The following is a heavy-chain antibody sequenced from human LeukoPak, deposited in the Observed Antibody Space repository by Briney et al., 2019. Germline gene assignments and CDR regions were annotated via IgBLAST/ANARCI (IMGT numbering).Heavy chain of an antibody. CDR3: SRGGAPAGYAYDI. J-gene: IGHJ3*02. D-gene: IGHD6-13*01. V-gene: IGHV3-13*01. CDR1: GFTFSNFD. CDR2: IGTAGDT. Sequence: GGSLRLSCATSGFTFSNFDLHWVRQATGEGLEWVSVIGTAGDTYYPDSVKGRFTISRDNAKNSFYLQMDNLRPGDTAVYYCSRGGAPAGYAYDIWGHGTVVTVSS.